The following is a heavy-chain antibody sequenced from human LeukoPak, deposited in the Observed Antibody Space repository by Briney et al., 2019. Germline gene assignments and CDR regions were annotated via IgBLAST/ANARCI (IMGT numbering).Heavy chain of an antibody. CDR3: TGGYSYDFDY. V-gene: IGHV3-15*01. CDR2: IKSKTDGGTT. J-gene: IGHJ4*02. D-gene: IGHD5-18*01. CDR1: GFTFSSSA. Sequence: PGGSLRLSCAASGFTFSSSAMSWVRQAPGKGLEWVGRIKSKTDGGTTDYAAPVKGRFTISRDDSKNTLYLQMNSLKTEDTAVYYCTGGYSYDFDYWGQGTLVTVSS.